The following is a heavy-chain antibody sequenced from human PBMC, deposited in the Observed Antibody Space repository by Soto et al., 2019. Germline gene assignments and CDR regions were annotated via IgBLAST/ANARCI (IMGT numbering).Heavy chain of an antibody. V-gene: IGHV4-31*03. Sequence: QVQLQESGPGLVKPSQTLSLTCTVSGGSISSGGYYWSWIRQHPGKGLEWIGYIYYSGSTYYNPSLKSRVXXPXDXXKNQFSLKLSSVTAADTAVYYWASHIAAAEVFFDYWGQGTLVTVSS. CDR3: ASHIAAAEVFFDY. CDR2: IYYSGST. J-gene: IGHJ4*02. D-gene: IGHD6-13*01. CDR1: GGSISSGGYY.